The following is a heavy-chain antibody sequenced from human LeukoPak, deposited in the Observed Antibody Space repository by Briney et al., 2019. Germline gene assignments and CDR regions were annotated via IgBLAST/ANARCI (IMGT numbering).Heavy chain of an antibody. J-gene: IGHJ6*02. CDR3: ARAPPLRYFDWLSSEGGMDV. V-gene: IGHV1-8*01. D-gene: IGHD3-9*01. CDR1: GYTFTSYD. CDR2: MNPNSGNT. Sequence: ASVKVSCKASGYTFTSYDINWVRQATGQGLEWMGWMNPNSGNTGYAQKFQGRATMTRNTSISTAYMELSSLRSEDTAVYYCARAPPLRYFDWLSSEGGMDVWGQGTTVTVSS.